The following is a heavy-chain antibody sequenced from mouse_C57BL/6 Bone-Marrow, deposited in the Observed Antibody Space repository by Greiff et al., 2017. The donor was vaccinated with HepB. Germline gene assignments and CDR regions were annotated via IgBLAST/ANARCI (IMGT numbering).Heavy chain of an antibody. CDR2: ISDGGSYT. J-gene: IGHJ2*01. D-gene: IGHD2-1*01. Sequence: DVHLVESGGGLVKPGGSLKLSCAASGFTFSSYAMSWVRQTPEKRLEWVATISDGGSYTYYPDNVKGRFTISRDNAKNNLYLQMSHLKSEDTAMYYCARDNYEDFDYWGQGTTLTVSS. CDR1: GFTFSSYA. CDR3: ARDNYEDFDY. V-gene: IGHV5-4*01.